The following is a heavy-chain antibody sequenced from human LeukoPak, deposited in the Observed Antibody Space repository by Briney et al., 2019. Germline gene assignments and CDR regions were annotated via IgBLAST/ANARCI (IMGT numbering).Heavy chain of an antibody. CDR3: AGSQYSSSWYVY. Sequence: TETLSLTCTVSGVSISSYYWSWIRQPAGKGLEWIGRIYTSGSTNYNPSLKSRVTMSVDTSKNQFSLKLSSVTAADTAVYYCAGSQYSSSWYVYWGQGTLVTVSS. CDR1: GVSISSYY. CDR2: IYTSGST. D-gene: IGHD6-13*01. V-gene: IGHV4-4*07. J-gene: IGHJ4*02.